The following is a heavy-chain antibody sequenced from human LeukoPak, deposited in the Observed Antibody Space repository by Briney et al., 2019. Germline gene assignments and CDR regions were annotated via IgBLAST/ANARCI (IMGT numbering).Heavy chain of an antibody. D-gene: IGHD6-19*01. V-gene: IGHV1-2*02. CDR3: ARDLLAVAGTSDY. CDR2: INPNSGGT. CDR1: GYTFTGYY. Sequence: ASVKVSCKASGYTFTGYYMHWVRQAPGQGLEWMGWINPNSGGTNYAQKFQGRVTMTRDTSTSTVYMELSSLRSEGTAVYYCARDLLAVAGTSDYWGQGTLVTVSS. J-gene: IGHJ4*02.